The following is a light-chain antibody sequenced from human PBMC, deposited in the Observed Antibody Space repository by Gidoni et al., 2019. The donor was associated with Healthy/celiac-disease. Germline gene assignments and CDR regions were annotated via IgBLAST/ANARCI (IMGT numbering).Light chain of an antibody. CDR2: DAS. CDR1: QIVSSY. V-gene: IGKV3-11*01. J-gene: IGKJ2*01. Sequence: EIVLTQSPATLSLSPGDRATLSCRASQIVSSYLAWYQQKPGQAPRLLIYDASNRATGIPARFSGSGSGTDFTLTISSLEPEDFAVYYCQQRSNWPRAFGQGTKLEIK. CDR3: QQRSNWPRA.